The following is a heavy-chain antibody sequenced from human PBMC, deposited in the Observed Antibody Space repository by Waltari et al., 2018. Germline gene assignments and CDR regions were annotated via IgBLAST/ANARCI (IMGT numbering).Heavy chain of an antibody. D-gene: IGHD6-6*01. CDR1: GGSISSSTYY. V-gene: IGHV4-39*01. J-gene: IGHJ4*02. Sequence: QLQLQESGPGLVKPSETLSLTCSVSGGSISSSTYYWGWIRQPPGKGLELIGTVFYTGSTHYSPSRKSRVTISVDTSKNQFSRNVSSVTAADTAVFYCARCITARPNYFDSWGQGTLVTVSS. CDR2: VFYTGST. CDR3: ARCITARPNYFDS.